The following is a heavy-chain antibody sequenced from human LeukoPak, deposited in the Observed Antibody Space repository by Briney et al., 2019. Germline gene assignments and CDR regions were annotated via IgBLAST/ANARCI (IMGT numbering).Heavy chain of an antibody. Sequence: PSETLSLTCAVYGGSFSGYYWSWIRQPPGKGLEWIGEIKDSGSTNYNPSLKSRVTISVDTSKNQFSLKLSSVTAADTAVYYCARHGGGPGDDAFDIWGQGTMVTVSS. CDR2: IKDSGST. D-gene: IGHD2-15*01. CDR3: ARHGGGPGDDAFDI. J-gene: IGHJ3*02. CDR1: GGSFSGYY. V-gene: IGHV4-34*01.